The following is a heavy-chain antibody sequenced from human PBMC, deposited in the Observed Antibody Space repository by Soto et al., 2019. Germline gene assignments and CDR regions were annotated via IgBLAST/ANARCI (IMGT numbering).Heavy chain of an antibody. Sequence: SETLSLTCTVSGGSISSGGYYWSWIRQHPGKGLEWIGYIYYSGSTYYNPSLKSRVTISVDTSKNQFSLKLSSVTAADTAVYYCAREVTYYGSGSYFDYWGQGTLVTVSS. V-gene: IGHV4-31*03. CDR3: AREVTYYGSGSYFDY. D-gene: IGHD3-10*01. J-gene: IGHJ4*02. CDR2: IYYSGST. CDR1: GGSISSGGYY.